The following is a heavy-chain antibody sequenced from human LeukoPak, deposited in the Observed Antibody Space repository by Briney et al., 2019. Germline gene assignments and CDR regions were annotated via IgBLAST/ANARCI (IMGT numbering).Heavy chain of an antibody. J-gene: IGHJ4*02. D-gene: IGHD2-21*01. V-gene: IGHV3-73*01. CDR3: MSMSVQNCFGDSYGRS. Sequence: GGSLRLSCAASGFTFSGSAMHWVRQASGRGLEWVGRIRTKTNNYATAYAASVNGRFTVSRDDSKNTAYLQMNSLRTEDTAIYYCMSMSVQNCFGDSYGRSWGQGTLVTVSS. CDR2: IRTKTNNYAT. CDR1: GFTFSGSA.